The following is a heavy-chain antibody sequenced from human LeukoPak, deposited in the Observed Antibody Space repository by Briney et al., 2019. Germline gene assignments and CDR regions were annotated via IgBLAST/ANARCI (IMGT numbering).Heavy chain of an antibody. D-gene: IGHD3-3*01. J-gene: IGHJ4*02. CDR1: GYTFTGYY. CDR2: INPNSGGT. Sequence: ASVTVSCKASGYTFTGYYIHWVRQAPGQGLEWMGWINPNSGGTNYAQKFQGRVTMTRDTSISTAYMELSRLRSDDTAVYYCARDRGVWSGYSYYFDYWGQGTLVTVSS. V-gene: IGHV1-2*02. CDR3: ARDRGVWSGYSYYFDY.